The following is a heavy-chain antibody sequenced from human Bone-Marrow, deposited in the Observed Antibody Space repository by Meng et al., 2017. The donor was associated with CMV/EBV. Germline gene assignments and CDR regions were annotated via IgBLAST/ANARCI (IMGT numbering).Heavy chain of an antibody. CDR1: GFTFSNAF. J-gene: IGHJ4*02. CDR2: IWPDGRTI. Sequence: GGSLRLSCVVSGFTFSNAFMSWVRQAPGKGLEGVATIWPDGRTIRYLDSVRGRFIISRDNAKNSLSLQMNSLRAEDTAVYFCAKLLGQVTTYDFWGQGARVTVSS. V-gene: IGHV3-7*01. D-gene: IGHD4-17*01. CDR3: AKLLGQVTTYDF.